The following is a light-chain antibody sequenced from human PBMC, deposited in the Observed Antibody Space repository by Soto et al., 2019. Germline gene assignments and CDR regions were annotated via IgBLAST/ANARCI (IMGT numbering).Light chain of an antibody. Sequence: HSALTQPPSASGSPGQSVTISCTGTSSDVGGYNYVSWYQHHPGKAPKLMIYEVSERPSGVPDRFSGSKSGDTASLTVSGLQAEDEADYYCSSYAGSNHYVFGTGTKVTVL. J-gene: IGLJ1*01. CDR1: SSDVGGYNY. CDR3: SSYAGSNHYV. V-gene: IGLV2-8*01. CDR2: EVS.